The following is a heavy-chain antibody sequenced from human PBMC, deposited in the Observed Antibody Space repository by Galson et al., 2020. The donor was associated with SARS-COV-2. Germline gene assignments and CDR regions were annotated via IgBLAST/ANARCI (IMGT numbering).Heavy chain of an antibody. CDR3: ARVWLSAGPHGMDV. CDR2: ISRGSDYI. Sequence: GGSLRLSCAASGFAFTSYGMNWVRQAPGKGLEWVAFISRGSDYIYFADSLKGRFAISRDNTKSLLHLQMNSLRAEDTAVYYCARVWLSAGPHGMDVWGQGTTVTVSS. D-gene: IGHD2-21*01. J-gene: IGHJ6*02. V-gene: IGHV3-21*06. CDR1: GFAFTSYG.